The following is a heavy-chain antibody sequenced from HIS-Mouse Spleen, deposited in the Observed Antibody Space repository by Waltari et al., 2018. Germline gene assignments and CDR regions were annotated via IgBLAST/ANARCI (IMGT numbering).Heavy chain of an antibody. J-gene: IGHJ2*01. CDR3: AREIPYSSSWYDWYFDL. CDR1: GGSISSSSYY. D-gene: IGHD6-13*01. CDR2: RYYSGRT. V-gene: IGHV4-39*07. Sequence: QLQLQESGPGLVKPSETLSLTCTVSGGSISSSSYYWGWIRQPPGKGLEWIGSRYYSGRTYDHPSPKSRVPISVDTSNNQFSLKLSSVTAADTAVYYCAREIPYSSSWYDWYFDLWGRGTLVTVSS.